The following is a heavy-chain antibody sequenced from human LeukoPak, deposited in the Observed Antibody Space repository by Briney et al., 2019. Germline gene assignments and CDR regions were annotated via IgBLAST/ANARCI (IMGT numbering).Heavy chain of an antibody. D-gene: IGHD6-6*01. Sequence: GSLRLSCAASGFTFNSYAMSWVRQPPGKGLEWIGEINHSGSTNYNPSLKSRVTISVDTSKNQFSLKLSSVTAADTAVYYCARDPYSSSSGAEEWGQGTLVTVSS. V-gene: IGHV4-34*01. J-gene: IGHJ4*02. CDR1: GFTFNSYA. CDR3: ARDPYSSSSGAEE. CDR2: INHSGST.